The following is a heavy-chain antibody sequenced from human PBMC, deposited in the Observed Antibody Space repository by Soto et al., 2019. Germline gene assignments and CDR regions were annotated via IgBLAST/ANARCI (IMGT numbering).Heavy chain of an antibody. CDR2: ISAYNGNT. V-gene: IGHV1-18*01. Sequence: GASVKVSCKASGYTFTSYGISWVRQAPGQRLEWMGWISAYNGNTNYAQKLQGRVTMTTDTSTSTAYMELRSLRSDDTAVYYCARGLGQYSSSQYDAFDIWGQGTMVTVSS. J-gene: IGHJ3*02. D-gene: IGHD6-13*01. CDR1: GYTFTSYG. CDR3: ARGLGQYSSSQYDAFDI.